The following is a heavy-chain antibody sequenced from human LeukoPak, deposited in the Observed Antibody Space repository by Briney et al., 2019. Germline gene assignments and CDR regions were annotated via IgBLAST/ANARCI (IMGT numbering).Heavy chain of an antibody. J-gene: IGHJ6*02. CDR1: GYTFTSYA. CDR3: ERDELRYYGSNNYYSDMDF. D-gene: IGHD3-10*01. V-gene: IGHV1-18*01. Sequence: ASVKVSCKASGYTFTSYAIAWVRQAPGQGLEWMGWISAYNGRTNYAQKFRGRVTMTTDTSTNTGYMELRSLRSDEAAVNFCERDELRYYGSNNYYSDMDFWGQGTTVTVSS. CDR2: ISAYNGRT.